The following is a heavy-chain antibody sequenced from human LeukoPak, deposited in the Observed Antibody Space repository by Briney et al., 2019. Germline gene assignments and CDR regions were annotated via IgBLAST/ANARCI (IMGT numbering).Heavy chain of an antibody. J-gene: IGHJ4*02. CDR2: IYTSGST. Sequence: PSETLSLTRTVSGGSISSYYWSWIRQPAGKGLEWIGRIYTSGSTNYNPSLKSRVTISVDKSKNQFSLKLSSVTAADTAVYYCAGDYYDSSGYLYYFDYWGQGTLVTVSS. CDR1: GGSISSYY. V-gene: IGHV4-4*07. D-gene: IGHD3-22*01. CDR3: AGDYYDSSGYLYYFDY.